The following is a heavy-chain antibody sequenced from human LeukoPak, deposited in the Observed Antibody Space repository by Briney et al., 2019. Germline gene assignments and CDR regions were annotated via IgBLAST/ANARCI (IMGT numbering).Heavy chain of an antibody. CDR3: ARITMGATSANFYYYFLDA. CDR2: IISHGGST. V-gene: IGHV3-64*02. J-gene: IGHJ6*03. CDR1: GFTFSGYT. D-gene: IGHD3-3*01. Sequence: GGSLRLSCAASGFTFSGYTLHWVRQAPGKGLEYVSAIISHGGSTHYADSVKGRFTVSRDNSKNTLYLQMDSLIAEDRTVYYCARITMGATSANFYYYFLDAWGKGNTVTVSS.